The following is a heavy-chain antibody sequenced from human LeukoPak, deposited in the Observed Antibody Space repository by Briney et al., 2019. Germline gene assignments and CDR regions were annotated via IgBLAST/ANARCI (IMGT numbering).Heavy chain of an antibody. Sequence: ASVKVSCKASGYTFTNYGISWVRQAPGQGLEWMGWISAYNGNTNYAQKLQGRVTMTTDTSTSTAYMELRSLRSDDTAVYYCAREAVDYDSSGYYYPSYFDYWGQGTLVTVSS. J-gene: IGHJ4*02. CDR2: ISAYNGNT. V-gene: IGHV1-18*01. CDR3: AREAVDYDSSGYYYPSYFDY. CDR1: GYTFTNYG. D-gene: IGHD3-22*01.